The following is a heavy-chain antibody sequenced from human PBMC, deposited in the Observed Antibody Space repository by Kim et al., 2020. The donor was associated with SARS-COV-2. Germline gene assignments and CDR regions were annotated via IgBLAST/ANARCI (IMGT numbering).Heavy chain of an antibody. CDR1: GFTFSSYA. D-gene: IGHD2-21*02. J-gene: IGHJ4*02. CDR2: ISGSGGST. V-gene: IGHV3-23*01. CDR3: AKDLYCGGDCYSGRVWGYYFDY. Sequence: GGSLRLSCAASGFTFSSYAMSWVRQAPGKGLEWVSAISGSGGSTYYADSVKGRFTISRDNSKNTLYLQMNSLRAEDTAVYYCAKDLYCGGDCYSGRVWGYYFDYWGQGTLVTVSS.